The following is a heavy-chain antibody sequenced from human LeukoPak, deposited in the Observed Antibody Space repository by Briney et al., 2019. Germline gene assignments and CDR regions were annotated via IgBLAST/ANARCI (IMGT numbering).Heavy chain of an antibody. J-gene: IGHJ4*02. CDR3: ARGRIYPYYFDY. V-gene: IGHV4-39*07. D-gene: IGHD5-12*01. CDR1: GGSISSSSYY. CDR2: IYYSGST. Sequence: PSETLSLTCTVSGGSISSSSYYWGWIRQPPGKGLEWIGSIYYSGSTYYNPSLKSRVTISVDTSKNQFSLNLTSVTAADTAVYYCARGRIYPYYFDYWGQGTLVTVSS.